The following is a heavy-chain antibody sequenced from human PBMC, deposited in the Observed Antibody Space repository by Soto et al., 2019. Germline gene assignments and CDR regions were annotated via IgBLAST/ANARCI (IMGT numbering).Heavy chain of an antibody. CDR3: AKRYGSGAGAHYSYGMDV. J-gene: IGHJ6*02. V-gene: IGHV3-30*18. CDR2: ISYDGSNK. D-gene: IGHD3-10*01. CDR1: GFTFSSYG. Sequence: QVQLVESGGGVVQPGRSLRLSCAASGFTFSSYGMHWVRQAPGKGLEWVAVISYDGSNKYYADSVKGRFTISRDNSKITLYLQMISLRAEDTAVYYCAKRYGSGAGAHYSYGMDVWGQGTTVTVSS.